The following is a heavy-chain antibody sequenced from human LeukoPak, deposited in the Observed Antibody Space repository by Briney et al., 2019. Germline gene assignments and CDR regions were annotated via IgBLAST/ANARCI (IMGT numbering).Heavy chain of an antibody. Sequence: PGGSLRLSCAASGFTFSSYAMSWVRQAPGKGLEWVSAISGSGGSTYYADSVKGRFTISRDNSKNTLYLQMNSLRAEDTAVYYCAKFRGSGTLPYNWFDPWGQGTLVTVSS. V-gene: IGHV3-23*01. CDR3: AKFRGSGTLPYNWFDP. J-gene: IGHJ5*02. CDR2: ISGSGGST. D-gene: IGHD3-10*01. CDR1: GFTFSSYA.